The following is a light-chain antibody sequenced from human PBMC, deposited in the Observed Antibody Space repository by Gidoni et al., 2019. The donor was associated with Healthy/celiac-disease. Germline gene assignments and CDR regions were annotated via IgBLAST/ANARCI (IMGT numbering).Light chain of an antibody. V-gene: IGLV6-57*01. Sequence: NFMLTQPHSVSESPGKTVTISCTRSSGSIASNYVQWYQQRPGSSPTTVIYEDNPSPSGLPDRFSGSIDISSNSASLTISGLKTEDEADYYCQSYDSSNQGVFGGGTKLTVL. J-gene: IGLJ3*02. CDR1: SGSIASNY. CDR3: QSYDSSNQGV. CDR2: EDN.